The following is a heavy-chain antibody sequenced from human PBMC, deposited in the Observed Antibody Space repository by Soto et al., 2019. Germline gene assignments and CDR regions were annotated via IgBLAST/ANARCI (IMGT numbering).Heavy chain of an antibody. Sequence: GASVKVSCKASGGTFSSYAISWVRQAPGQGLEWMGGIIPIFGTANYAQKFQGRVTITADESTSTAYMELSSLRSEDTAVYYCARNLAIMVRGVISGYYGMDVWGQGTTVTVSS. V-gene: IGHV1-69*13. D-gene: IGHD3-10*01. J-gene: IGHJ6*02. CDR1: GGTFSSYA. CDR3: ARNLAIMVRGVISGYYGMDV. CDR2: IIPIFGTA.